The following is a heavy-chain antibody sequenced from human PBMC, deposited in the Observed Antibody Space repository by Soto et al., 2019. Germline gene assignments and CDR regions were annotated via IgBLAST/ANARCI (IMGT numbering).Heavy chain of an antibody. CDR2: ISDDGSNK. CDR3: AKERYVQLWLEDYGLDV. D-gene: IGHD3-10*01. V-gene: IGHV3-30*18. Sequence: QVQLVESGGGVVQSGRSLRLSCAASGFTFSSYGIQWVRQAPGKGLELVALISDDGSNKYYADSVQGRFTTSRDNSKNTLSLQMNSLRPEDTAVYYCAKERYVQLWLEDYGLDVWGQGTKVTVS. CDR1: GFTFSSYG. J-gene: IGHJ6*02.